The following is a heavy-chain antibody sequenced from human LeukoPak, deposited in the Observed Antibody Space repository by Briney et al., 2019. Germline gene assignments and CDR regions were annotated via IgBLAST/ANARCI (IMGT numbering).Heavy chain of an antibody. CDR3: ARSPDPLNIAAAGTPLDY. V-gene: IGHV3-30-3*01. CDR2: ISYDGSNK. D-gene: IGHD6-13*01. J-gene: IGHJ4*02. Sequence: GGSLRLSCAASGFTFSSYAMHWVRQAPGKGLEWVAVISYDGSNKYYADSVKGRFTISRDNSKNMLYLQMNSLRAEDTAVYYCARSPDPLNIAAAGTPLDYWGQGTLVTVSS. CDR1: GFTFSSYA.